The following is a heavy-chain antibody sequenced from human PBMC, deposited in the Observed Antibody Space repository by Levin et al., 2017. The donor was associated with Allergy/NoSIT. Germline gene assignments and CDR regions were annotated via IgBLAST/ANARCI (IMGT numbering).Heavy chain of an antibody. V-gene: IGHV3-74*01. CDR3: ARDFVASDVAL. D-gene: IGHD2-15*01. CDR1: GFTFSSYW. Sequence: PGGSLRLSCAASGFTFSSYWMHWVRQAPGKGLVWVSRINSDGSSTNYADSMKGRFTISRHNAKNTLYLQMSSLRAEDTAVYYCARDFVASDVALWGQGTLVTVSS. CDR2: INSDGSST. J-gene: IGHJ4*02.